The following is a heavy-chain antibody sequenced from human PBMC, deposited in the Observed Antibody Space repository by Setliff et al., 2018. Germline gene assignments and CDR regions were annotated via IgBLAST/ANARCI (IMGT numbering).Heavy chain of an antibody. Sequence: ASVKVSCKASGGTFNSYAISWVRQAPGQGLEWMGGIIPIFGSANYARKFQGRVTVTADESTSTAYLELSSLRSEDTAVYYCARGSVEYSRGWYYFDYWAQGTLVTVSS. CDR3: ARGSVEYSRGWYYFDY. D-gene: IGHD6-19*01. J-gene: IGHJ4*02. CDR1: GGTFNSYA. CDR2: IIPIFGSA. V-gene: IGHV1-69*13.